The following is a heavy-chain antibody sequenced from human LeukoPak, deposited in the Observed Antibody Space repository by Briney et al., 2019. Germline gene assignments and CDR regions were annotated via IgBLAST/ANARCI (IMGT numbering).Heavy chain of an antibody. V-gene: IGHV3-23*01. Sequence: GGSLRPSCAASGFTFSSHARAWVRQAPGKGLEWVSAIGGLGSSTYYGDSVKGRFTISRDNSKNTVYLQMDSLRVEDTAVYYCARDPGVGAFHYFDFWGQGTPITVSS. CDR1: GFTFSSHA. D-gene: IGHD3-3*01. CDR2: IGGLGSST. J-gene: IGHJ4*02. CDR3: ARDPGVGAFHYFDF.